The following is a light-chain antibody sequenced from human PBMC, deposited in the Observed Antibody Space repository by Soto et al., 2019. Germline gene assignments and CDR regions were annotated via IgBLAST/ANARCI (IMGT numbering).Light chain of an antibody. J-gene: IGKJ1*01. V-gene: IGKV3-20*01. CDR1: QSVSSNY. CDR2: GAS. Sequence: EIVLTQSPGTLSLSPGERATLSCRASQSVSSNYLAWYQQIPGQAPRLLIYGASSRATGIPDRFSGSGAGTDFTLTISRLEPEDFAVYYCQQYGSSPRTFGQGTKVEI. CDR3: QQYGSSPRT.